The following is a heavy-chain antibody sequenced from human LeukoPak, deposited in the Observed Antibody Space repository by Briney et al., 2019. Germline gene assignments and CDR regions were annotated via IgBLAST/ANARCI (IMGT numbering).Heavy chain of an antibody. Sequence: SETLSLTCSVSGGSIHSYYWTWIRQPPRKGLEWIGYIYHNGGSSYNPSLKSRVTLSIDTSKKNFSLKLTSVTAADTAVYYCARSVYDWNPRYYMDVWGEGTTVTVSS. J-gene: IGHJ6*03. V-gene: IGHV4-59*01. CDR2: IYHNGGS. CDR3: ARSVYDWNPRYYMDV. CDR1: GGSIHSYY. D-gene: IGHD1-20*01.